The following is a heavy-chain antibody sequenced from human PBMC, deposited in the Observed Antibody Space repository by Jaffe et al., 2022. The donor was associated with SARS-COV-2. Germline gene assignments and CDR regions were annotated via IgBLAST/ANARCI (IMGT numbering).Heavy chain of an antibody. CDR1: GYTFTVYY. CDR2: INPNSGDT. D-gene: IGHD4-17*01. CDR3: ARGSVTTGTDY. Sequence: QVQLVQSGAEVKKPGASVKVSCQSSGYTFTVYYMHWVRQAPGQGLEWMGWINPNSGDTNYAQKFQGWVTMTRDTSISTAYMELSRLTSDDTAVYYCARGSVTTGTDYWGQGTLVTVSS. J-gene: IGHJ4*02. V-gene: IGHV1-2*04.